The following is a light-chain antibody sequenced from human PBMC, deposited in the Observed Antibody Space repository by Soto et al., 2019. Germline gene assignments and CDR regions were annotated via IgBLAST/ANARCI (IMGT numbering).Light chain of an antibody. J-gene: IGKJ4*01. Sequence: EIVLTQSPGTLSLSPGERATLSCRASQSVSSSYLAWYQQKPGQAPRLLIYGASSRATSIPDRFSGSGSGTDFTLTISRLETEDFALYYWHHYCSLVLTFGGGTKVEIK. CDR2: GAS. V-gene: IGKV3-20*01. CDR1: QSVSSSY. CDR3: HHYCSLVLT.